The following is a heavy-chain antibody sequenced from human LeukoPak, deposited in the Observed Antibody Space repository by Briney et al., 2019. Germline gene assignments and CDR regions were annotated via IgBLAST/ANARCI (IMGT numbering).Heavy chain of an antibody. CDR2: IYYSGST. V-gene: IGHV4-59*01. CDR3: ARVITMIVVVPSSWFDP. J-gene: IGHJ5*02. Sequence: SETLSLTCAVSGGSISSYYWSWIRQPPGKGLEWIGYIYYSGSTNYNPSLRSRVTISVDTSKNQFSLKLSSVTAADTAVYYCARVITMIVVVPSSWFDPWGQGTLVTVSS. CDR1: GGSISSYY. D-gene: IGHD3-22*01.